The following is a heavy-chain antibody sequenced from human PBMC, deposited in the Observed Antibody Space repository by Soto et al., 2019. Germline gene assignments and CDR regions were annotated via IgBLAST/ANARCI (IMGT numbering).Heavy chain of an antibody. D-gene: IGHD6-13*01. Sequence: ASVKGSCKASGYTFTSYGGGWVRQAPGQGLEWMGWISAYNGNTNYAQKLQGRVTMTTDTSTSTAYMELRSLRSDDTAVYYCARGSSSWYYYGMDVWGQGTTVTVS. CDR1: GYTFTSYG. CDR3: ARGSSSWYYYGMDV. CDR2: ISAYNGNT. V-gene: IGHV1-18*04. J-gene: IGHJ6*02.